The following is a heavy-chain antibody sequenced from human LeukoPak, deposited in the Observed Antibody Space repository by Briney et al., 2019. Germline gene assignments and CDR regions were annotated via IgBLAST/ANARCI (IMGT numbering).Heavy chain of an antibody. CDR2: MSGSGGST. CDR1: GFSISGYA. Sequence: GGSLRLSCAASGFSISGYAMSWVRQAPGKGLEWVSGMSGSGGSTDYADSVKGRFIISRDNSKNTLYLQMNSLRAEDTAVYYCAKLIADSSGPDDAFDIWGQGTMVTVSS. CDR3: AKLIADSSGPDDAFDI. J-gene: IGHJ3*02. D-gene: IGHD3-22*01. V-gene: IGHV3-23*01.